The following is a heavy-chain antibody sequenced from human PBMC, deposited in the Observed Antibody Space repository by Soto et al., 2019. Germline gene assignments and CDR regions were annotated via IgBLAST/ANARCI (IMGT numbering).Heavy chain of an antibody. CDR1: GYNLTELS. Sequence: ASVKVSCKVYGYNLTELSMHWVRRAPGQGREWMGWISAYNGNTNYAQKLKGRVTMTTDTSTSTAYMELRSLKSDDTAVYYCATDTYSSGWYRDFDYWGQATLVTVPS. CDR3: ATDTYSSGWYRDFDY. V-gene: IGHV1-18*01. CDR2: ISAYNGNT. J-gene: IGHJ4*02. D-gene: IGHD6-19*01.